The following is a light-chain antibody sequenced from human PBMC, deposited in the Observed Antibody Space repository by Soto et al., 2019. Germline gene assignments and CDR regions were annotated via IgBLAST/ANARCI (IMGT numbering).Light chain of an antibody. Sequence: DIVITQSPDSLAVSLGERATINCKSSQTLLYNANNKNYLTWYQQKPGQAANVLIYRASIREPGVPDRFTGSGYGTDFTFPISSRQGENVAVYSCQQFYSPPPPTFGKGNRVEIK. CDR2: RAS. CDR3: QQFYSPPPPT. J-gene: IGKJ1*01. CDR1: QTLLYNANNKNY. V-gene: IGKV4-1*01.